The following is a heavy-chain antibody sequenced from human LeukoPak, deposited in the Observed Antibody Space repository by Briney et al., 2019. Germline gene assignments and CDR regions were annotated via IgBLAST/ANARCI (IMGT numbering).Heavy chain of an antibody. V-gene: IGHV3-21*01. CDR3: ARDPWGYDL. CDR1: GHPFNNYS. D-gene: IGHD2-15*01. Sequence: GGSLRLSCAASGHPFNNYSIHWVRQAPGKGLEWVSYISTYSTYISYADSVKGRFTTSRENSKNSLYLHMNSLKAEDTVVYYCARDPWGYDLWGQGTLVTVS. CDR2: ISTYSTYI. J-gene: IGHJ5*02.